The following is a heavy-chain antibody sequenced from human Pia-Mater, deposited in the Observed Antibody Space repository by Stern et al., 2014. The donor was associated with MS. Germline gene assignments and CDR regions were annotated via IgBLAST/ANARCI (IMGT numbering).Heavy chain of an antibody. Sequence: QVQLQESGPGLVKPSETLSLTCTVSGGSISSYYWSWIRQPPGKGLEWIGYIYYSGSTNYNPSLKSRVTISVDTSKNQFPLKLSSVTAADTAVYYCARGYGGNPIDYWGQGTLVTVSS. CDR3: ARGYGGNPIDY. CDR1: GGSISSYY. D-gene: IGHD4-23*01. V-gene: IGHV4-59*01. CDR2: IYYSGST. J-gene: IGHJ4*02.